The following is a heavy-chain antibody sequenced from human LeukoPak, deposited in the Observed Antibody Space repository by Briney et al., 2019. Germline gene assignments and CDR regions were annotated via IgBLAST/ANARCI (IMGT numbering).Heavy chain of an antibody. CDR3: ARRGYSYGWEAFDI. D-gene: IGHD5-18*01. V-gene: IGHV3-7*01. CDR1: GFTFSSYW. Sequence: GGSLRLSCAASGFTFSSYWMSWVRQAPGKGLEWVANIKQDGSEKYYVDSVKGRFTISRDNAKNSLYLQMNSLRAEDTAVYYCARRGYSYGWEAFDIWGQGTMVTVSS. CDR2: IKQDGSEK. J-gene: IGHJ3*02.